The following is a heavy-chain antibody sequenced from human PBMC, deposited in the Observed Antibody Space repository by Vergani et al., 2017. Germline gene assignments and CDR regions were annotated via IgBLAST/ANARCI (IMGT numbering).Heavy chain of an antibody. D-gene: IGHD3-10*01. CDR3: ARDALWFGESWFDP. CDR2: IKQDGSEK. J-gene: IGHJ5*02. V-gene: IGHV3-7*01. Sequence: EVQLVESGGGLVQPGGSLRLSCAASGFTFSSYWMSWVRQAPGKGLEWVANIKQDGSEKYYVDSVKGRFTISRDNAKSSLYLQMNSLRAEDTAVYYCARDALWFGESWFDPWGQGTLVTVSS. CDR1: GFTFSSYW.